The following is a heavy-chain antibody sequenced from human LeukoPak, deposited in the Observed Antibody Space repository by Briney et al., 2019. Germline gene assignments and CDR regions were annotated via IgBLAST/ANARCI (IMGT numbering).Heavy chain of an antibody. Sequence: GGSLRLSCAASGFTFSSYWMHWVRQAPGKGLVLVSRINSDGSSTSYAGSVKGRFTISRDNAKNRLYLQMNSLRAEDTAVYYCASTYYYGSGSYYIYYYGMDVWGKGTTVTVSS. CDR3: ASTYYYGSGSYYIYYYGMDV. J-gene: IGHJ6*04. CDR2: INSDGSST. CDR1: GFTFSSYW. D-gene: IGHD3-10*01. V-gene: IGHV3-74*01.